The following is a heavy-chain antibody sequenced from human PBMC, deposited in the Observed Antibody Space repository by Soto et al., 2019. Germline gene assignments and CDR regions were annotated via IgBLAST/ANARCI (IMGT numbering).Heavy chain of an antibody. CDR3: ASMRIPGIASRGWFDP. CDR2: TYYRSKWYN. Sequence: PSQTLSLTCAISGDSVSSNSAAWNWIRQSPSRGLEWLGRTYYRSKWYNDYAVSVKSRITINPDTSKNQLSLQLNSVTPEDAAVYYCASMRIPGIASRGWFDPWGQGTLVTVSS. D-gene: IGHD6-13*01. J-gene: IGHJ5*02. CDR1: GDSVSSNSAA. V-gene: IGHV6-1*01.